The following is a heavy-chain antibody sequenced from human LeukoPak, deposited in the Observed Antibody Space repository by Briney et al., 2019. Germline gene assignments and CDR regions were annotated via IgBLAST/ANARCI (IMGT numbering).Heavy chain of an antibody. Sequence: GGSLRLSCAASGFTFSSYRMNWVRQAPGKGLEWVSYISSSSSTIYYADSVKGRFTISRDNAKDSLYLQMNSLRAEDTAVYYCARVPSNGWYKSYYSDYWGQGTLVTVSS. D-gene: IGHD6-19*01. CDR3: ARVPSNGWYKSYYSDY. CDR2: ISSSSSTI. J-gene: IGHJ4*02. V-gene: IGHV3-48*01. CDR1: GFTFSSYR.